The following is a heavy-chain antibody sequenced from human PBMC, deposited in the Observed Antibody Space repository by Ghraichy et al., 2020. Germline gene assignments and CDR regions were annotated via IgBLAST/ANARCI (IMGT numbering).Heavy chain of an antibody. V-gene: IGHV3-7*01. CDR1: GFIFSGYW. D-gene: IGHD6-19*01. J-gene: IGHJ4*02. CDR2: IKKDGSEK. CDR3: ARDLGGGWYFDY. Sequence: GESLNISCAASGFIFSGYWMSWVRQAPGKGPEWVANIKKDGSEKYYVDSVKGRFIISRDNAKNSLYLEMNSLRAEDTAVYYCARDLGGGWYFDYWGQGALVTVSS.